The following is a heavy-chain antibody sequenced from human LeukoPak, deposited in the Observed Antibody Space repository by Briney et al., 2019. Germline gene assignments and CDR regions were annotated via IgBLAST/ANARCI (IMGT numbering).Heavy chain of an antibody. J-gene: IGHJ4*02. CDR3: ARVDGSADY. CDR1: GYTFTRYD. D-gene: IGHD1-26*01. V-gene: IGHV1-8*03. CDR2: VNPNSGNT. Sequence: ASVKVSCKTSGYTFTRYDINWVRQATGQGLEWMGWVNPNSGNTGYAQKFQGRVTISGDTSISTAYMELSSLRSEDTAVYYCARVDGSADYWGQGTLVTVSS.